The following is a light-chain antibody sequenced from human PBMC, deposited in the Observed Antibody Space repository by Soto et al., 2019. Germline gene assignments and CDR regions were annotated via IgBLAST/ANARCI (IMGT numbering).Light chain of an antibody. J-gene: IGLJ2*01. CDR2: GNT. V-gene: IGLV1-40*01. CDR1: SSNIGAGYD. Sequence: QSVLTQPPSVSGAPGQRVTISCTGSSSNIGAGYDVHWYQQLPGTAPKLLVHGNTDRPSGVPDRFSGSKSGTSASLAITGLQAADEADYYCQSYDRSLSGWLFGGGTKLTVL. CDR3: QSYDRSLSGWL.